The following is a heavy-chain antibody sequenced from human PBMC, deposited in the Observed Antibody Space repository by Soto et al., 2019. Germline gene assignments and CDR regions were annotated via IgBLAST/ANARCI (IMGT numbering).Heavy chain of an antibody. CDR2: IIPIFGTA. CDR3: ARKGVMITWGGFDY. D-gene: IGHD3-16*01. Sequence: QVQLVQSGAEVKKPGSSVKVSCKASGGTFSSYAISWVRQAPGQGLEWMGGIIPIFGTANYAQKFQGRVKITADDSPSTAYVELSRLRCEDTGVYYWARKGVMITWGGFDYWGQGTLVTVSS. V-gene: IGHV1-69*12. CDR1: GGTFSSYA. J-gene: IGHJ4*02.